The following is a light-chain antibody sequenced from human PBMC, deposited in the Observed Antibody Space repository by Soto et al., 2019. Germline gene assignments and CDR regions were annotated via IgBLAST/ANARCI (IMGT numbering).Light chain of an antibody. CDR1: SSDVGSYND. J-gene: IGLJ2*01. V-gene: IGLV2-8*01. Sequence: QSVLTQPPSASGSPGQSVTISCTGTSSDVGSYNDVSWYQQHPGKAPKLMIYEVSKRPSGVPDRFSGSKSGNTASLTVSGLQAEDEADYYVRLYAGIHNFVFGVGTKLTV. CDR2: EVS. CDR3: RLYAGIHNFV.